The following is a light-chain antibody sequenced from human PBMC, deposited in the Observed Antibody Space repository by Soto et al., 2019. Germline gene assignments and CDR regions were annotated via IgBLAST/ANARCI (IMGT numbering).Light chain of an antibody. J-gene: IGKJ5*01. CDR2: GAS. Sequence: EIVLPPSPGTLSLSPGARATLSCRASQTFSNSFLSWFQQIPGQAPRLLIYGASMRATGIPDRFSGSGSGTDFTLTISRLEPEDFAVYYCQQCGSSSTVGKGKRLEIK. V-gene: IGKV3-20*01. CDR3: QQCGSSST. CDR1: QTFSNSF.